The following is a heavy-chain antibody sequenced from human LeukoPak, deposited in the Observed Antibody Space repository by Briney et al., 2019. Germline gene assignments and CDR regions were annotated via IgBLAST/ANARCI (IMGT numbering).Heavy chain of an antibody. D-gene: IGHD6-13*01. CDR1: GYTFTGYY. Sequence: ASVKVSCKASGYTFTGYYMHWGRQAPGQGLEWMGWINPNSGGTNYAQKFQGRVTMTRDTSISTAYMELSRLRSDDTAVYYCARVLGIAAAVFSSWGQGTLVTVSS. CDR3: ARVLGIAAAVFSS. J-gene: IGHJ4*02. V-gene: IGHV1-2*02. CDR2: INPNSGGT.